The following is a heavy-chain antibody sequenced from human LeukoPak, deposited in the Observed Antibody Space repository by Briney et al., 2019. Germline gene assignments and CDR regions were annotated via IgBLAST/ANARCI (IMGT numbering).Heavy chain of an antibody. CDR1: GGPISSGGYY. CDR2: IYYSGST. Sequence: SETLSLTCTVSGGPISSGGYYWSWIRQHPGKGLEWIGYIYYSGSTYYNPSLKSRVTISVDTSKNQFPLKLSSVTAADTAVYYCARGRYCTNGICHFDYWGQGTLVTVSS. J-gene: IGHJ4*02. CDR3: ARGRYCTNGICHFDY. V-gene: IGHV4-31*03. D-gene: IGHD2-8*01.